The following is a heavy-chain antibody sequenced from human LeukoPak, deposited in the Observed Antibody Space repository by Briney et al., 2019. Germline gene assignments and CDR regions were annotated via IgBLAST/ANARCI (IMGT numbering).Heavy chain of an antibody. J-gene: IGHJ4*02. CDR2: IYTSGST. CDR1: GGSISSYY. Sequence: PSETLSLTCTVSGGSISSYYWSWIRQPAGKGLVWIGHIYTSGSTNYNPSLKSRVTMSVDTSKNQFSLKLSSVTAADTAVYYCARESSSSGAGDYWGQGTLVTVSS. D-gene: IGHD6-19*01. V-gene: IGHV4-4*07. CDR3: ARESSSSGAGDY.